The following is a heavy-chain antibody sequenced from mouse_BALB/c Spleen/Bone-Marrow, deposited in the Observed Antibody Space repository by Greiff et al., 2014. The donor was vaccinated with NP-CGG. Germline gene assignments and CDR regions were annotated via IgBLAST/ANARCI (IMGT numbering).Heavy chain of an antibody. D-gene: IGHD4-1*01. V-gene: IGHV2-9*02. CDR1: GFSLTSYG. J-gene: IGHJ2*01. Sequence: VQLQQSGPGLVAPSQSLSITCTVSGFSLTSYGVHWVRQPPGKGLEWLGVKWAGGTTSYNSALMSRLSISRDNSKSQVFLKMNSLQTDDTATYYCARTGTKDYFDYWGQGTTLTVSS. CDR3: ARTGTKDYFDY. CDR2: KWAGGTT.